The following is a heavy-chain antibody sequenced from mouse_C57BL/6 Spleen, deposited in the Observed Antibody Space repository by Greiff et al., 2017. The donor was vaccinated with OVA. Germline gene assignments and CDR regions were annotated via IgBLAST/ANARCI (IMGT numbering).Heavy chain of an antibody. D-gene: IGHD2-1*01. CDR1: GFTFSSYA. CDR3: TRALYYGNPYYAMDY. CDR2: ISSGGDYI. V-gene: IGHV5-9-1*02. J-gene: IGHJ4*01. Sequence: EVKLMESGEGLVKPGGSLKLSCAASGFTFSSYAMSWVRQTPEKRLEWVAYISSGGDYIYYADTVKGRFTISRDNARNTLYLQMSSLKSEDTAMYYCTRALYYGNPYYAMDYWGQGTSVTVSS.